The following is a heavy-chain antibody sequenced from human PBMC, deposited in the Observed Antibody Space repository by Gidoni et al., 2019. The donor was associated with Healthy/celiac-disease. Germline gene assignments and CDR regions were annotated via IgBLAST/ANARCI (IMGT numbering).Heavy chain of an antibody. V-gene: IGHV4-34*01. J-gene: IGHJ4*02. D-gene: IGHD6-19*01. Sequence: QVQLPQWGAGALKPSETLSLTCAVYGGSFSGYYWSWIRQPPGKGLAWIGEINHSGRTNHNPLRKSRLTISVDTSKNQFSRKLSALTAAYTAVYYCARGPKCIAVAGTMDYWGQGTLVTVSS. CDR2: INHSGRT. CDR3: ARGPKCIAVAGTMDY. CDR1: GGSFSGYY.